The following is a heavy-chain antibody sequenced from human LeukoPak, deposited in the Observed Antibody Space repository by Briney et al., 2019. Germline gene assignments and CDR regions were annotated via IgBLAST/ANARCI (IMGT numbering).Heavy chain of an antibody. CDR2: LYSAGST. D-gene: IGHD5-12*01. J-gene: IGHJ3*02. CDR1: EFSVKYNY. V-gene: IGHV3-53*01. Sequence: PGGSLRLSCAASEFSVKYNYMTWVRQAPGKGLEWVSLLYSAGSTNYADSVKGRFTISRDDSKNTVYLQMNSLRAEDTAVYYCAKYWVRGYSGYDYLDAFDIWGQGTMVTVSS. CDR3: AKYWVRGYSGYDYLDAFDI.